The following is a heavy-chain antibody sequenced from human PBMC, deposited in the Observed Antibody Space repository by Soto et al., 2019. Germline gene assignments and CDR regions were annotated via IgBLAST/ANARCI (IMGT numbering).Heavy chain of an antibody. D-gene: IGHD7-27*01. CDR3: ATAPGYWGSAPLDY. Sequence: AWMNWVRQAPGKGLEWVGRIKSQTDGGTTDYAAPVKGRFTVSRDDSRDTLYLQMDSLKIEDTAVYSCATAPGYWGSAPLDYWGQGTLVTVSS. J-gene: IGHJ4*02. CDR1: AW. V-gene: IGHV3-15*07. CDR2: IKSQTDGGTT.